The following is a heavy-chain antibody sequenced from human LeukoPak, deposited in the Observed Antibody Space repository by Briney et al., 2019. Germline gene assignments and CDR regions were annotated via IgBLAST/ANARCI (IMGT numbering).Heavy chain of an antibody. D-gene: IGHD3-22*01. CDR3: ARNYYDSSGYAFDI. V-gene: IGHV4-39*07. Sequence: SETLSLTCTVSGGSISSYYWGWIRQPPGKGLEWIGSIYYSGSTYYNPSLKSRVTISVDTSKNQFSLKLSSVTAADAAVYYCARNYYDSSGYAFDIWGQGTMVTVSS. CDR2: IYYSGST. CDR1: GGSISSYY. J-gene: IGHJ3*02.